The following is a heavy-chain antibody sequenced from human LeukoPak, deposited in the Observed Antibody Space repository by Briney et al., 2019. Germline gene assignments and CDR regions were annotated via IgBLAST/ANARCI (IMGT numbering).Heavy chain of an antibody. V-gene: IGHV4-34*01. CDR1: GGSFSGYY. CDR2: INHSGST. J-gene: IGHJ5*02. CDR3: AEISKPVWYHQNWFRP. Sequence: PSETLSLTCAVYGGSFSGYYWSWIRQPPGKGLEWIGEINHSGSTNYNPSLKSRVTISVDTSKNQFSLKLSSVTAADTAVYYCAEISKPVWYHQNWFRPWGQGTLVTVSS. D-gene: IGHD2/OR15-2a*01.